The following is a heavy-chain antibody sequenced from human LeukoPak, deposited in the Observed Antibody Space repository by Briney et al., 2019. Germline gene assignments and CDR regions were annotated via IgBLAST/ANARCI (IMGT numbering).Heavy chain of an antibody. V-gene: IGHV3-74*01. D-gene: IGHD1-26*01. J-gene: IGHJ4*02. Sequence: GRSLRLSCAASGFTFSSSWMHWVRQAPGKGLVWVSRINSDGSITTYADSVKGRFTISRDNAKNTLYLQMNSLRADDTAVYYCARAVGGSSDYWGQGTLVTASS. CDR3: ARAVGGSSDY. CDR2: INSDGSIT. CDR1: GFTFSSSW.